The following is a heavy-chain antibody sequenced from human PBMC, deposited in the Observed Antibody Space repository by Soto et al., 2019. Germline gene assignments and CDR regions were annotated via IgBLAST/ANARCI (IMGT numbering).Heavy chain of an antibody. D-gene: IGHD6-19*01. CDR3: VKEGYMRSDWYGQFDC. CDR1: GFTFNTFA. Sequence: VQLVESGGTLVQPGGSLRLSCSASGFTFNTFAMHCVRQTPGKGLEFVSAISSNGGNTYYADSVKGRFAISRDNSKNTLYLQMYSLRPEDTALYYCVKEGYMRSDWYGQFDCWGQGTLVTVSS. V-gene: IGHV3-64D*06. J-gene: IGHJ4*02. CDR2: ISSNGGNT.